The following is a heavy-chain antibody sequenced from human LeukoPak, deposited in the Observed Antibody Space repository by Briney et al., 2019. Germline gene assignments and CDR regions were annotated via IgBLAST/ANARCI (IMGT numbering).Heavy chain of an antibody. CDR2: IGPGPSHT. V-gene: IGHV3-21*01. Sequence: GGSLRLSCAASGFTFNTYGMNRVRQAPGKGLEWLSYIGPGPSHTYYADSVRGRFVISRDDAKSSLYLQMSSLRAEDTAVYYCARDGYDSSGSPWFDYWGQGTLVTVSS. CDR1: GFTFNTYG. D-gene: IGHD3-22*01. J-gene: IGHJ4*02. CDR3: ARDGYDSSGSPWFDY.